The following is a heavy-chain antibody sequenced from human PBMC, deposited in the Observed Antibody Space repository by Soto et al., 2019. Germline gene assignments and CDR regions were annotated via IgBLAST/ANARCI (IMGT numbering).Heavy chain of an antibody. Sequence: EVQLLESGGDLVQPGGSLRLSCDASGFTFTSYAMSWIRQAPGKGLEWVSAITGGGDNTYYADSVKGRFTISRDNSKNTLYLQMNSLRAEDTAFYYCTQDGGSRDWLTVNWGQGTLVTVSS. V-gene: IGHV3-23*01. D-gene: IGHD3-9*01. CDR2: ITGGGDNT. CDR1: GFTFTSYA. J-gene: IGHJ4*02. CDR3: TQDGGSRDWLTVN.